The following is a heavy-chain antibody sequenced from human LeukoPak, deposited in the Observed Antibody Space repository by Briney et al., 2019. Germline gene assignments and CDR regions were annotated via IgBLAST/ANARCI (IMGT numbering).Heavy chain of an antibody. V-gene: IGHV4-34*01. J-gene: IGHJ4*02. D-gene: IGHD3-10*01. Sequence: SETLSLTCAVYGGSFSGYYWSWIRQPPGKGLEWIGEINHSGSTNYNPSLKSRVTISVDTSKNQFSLKLSSVTAADTAVYYCARAGQGVRVWGQGTLVTASS. CDR3: ARAGQGVRV. CDR2: INHSGST. CDR1: GGSFSGYY.